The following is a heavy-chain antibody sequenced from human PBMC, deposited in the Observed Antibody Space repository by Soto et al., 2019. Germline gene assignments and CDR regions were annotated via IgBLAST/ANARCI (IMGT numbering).Heavy chain of an antibody. Sequence: QVQLQQWGAGLLKPSETLSLTCAVYGGSFSGYYWSWIRQPPGKGLEWIGEINHSGSTNYNPSLKRRVTISVETSKDECTLKLSSVTAADTAVYYCARGTGVPYYYDSSGYRYYYGMDVWGQGTTVTVSS. V-gene: IGHV4-34*01. CDR3: ARGTGVPYYYDSSGYRYYYGMDV. D-gene: IGHD3-22*01. CDR2: INHSGST. CDR1: GGSFSGYY. J-gene: IGHJ6*02.